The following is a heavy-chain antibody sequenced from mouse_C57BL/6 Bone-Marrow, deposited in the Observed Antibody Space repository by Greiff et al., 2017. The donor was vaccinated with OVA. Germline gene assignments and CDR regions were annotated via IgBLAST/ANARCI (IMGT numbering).Heavy chain of an antibody. CDR2: IWSGGST. CDR3: ARGDGYYGWYFDV. CDR1: GFSLTSYG. Sequence: VMLVESGPGLVQPSQSLSITCTVSGFSLTSYGVHWVRQSPGKGLEWLGVIWSGGSTDYNAAFISRLSISTDNSKSQVFFKMNSLQADDTAIYYCARGDGYYGWYFDVWGTGTTVTVSS. V-gene: IGHV2-2*01. J-gene: IGHJ1*03. D-gene: IGHD2-3*01.